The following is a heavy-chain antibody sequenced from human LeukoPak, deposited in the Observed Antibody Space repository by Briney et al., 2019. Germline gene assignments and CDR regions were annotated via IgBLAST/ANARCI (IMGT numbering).Heavy chain of an antibody. CDR2: IWYDGSNR. D-gene: IGHD4-17*01. Sequence: PGRSLRLSCVASEFSFSIYGMHWVRQAPGKGLEWVAVIWYDGSNRYYADSVKGRFIISRDNSKNTFYLQMNSLRAEDTAVYYCAKDPAEYGDYVGALDIWGQGTMVTVSS. V-gene: IGHV3-33*06. CDR3: AKDPAEYGDYVGALDI. J-gene: IGHJ3*02. CDR1: EFSFSIYG.